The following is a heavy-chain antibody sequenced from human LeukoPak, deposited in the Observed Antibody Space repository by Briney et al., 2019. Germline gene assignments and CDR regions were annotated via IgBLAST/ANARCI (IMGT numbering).Heavy chain of an antibody. CDR3: ANIAARPKDY. J-gene: IGHJ4*02. Sequence: QPGGSLRLSCAASGFTFSSYGMHWVRQAPGKGLEWVAVISYDGSNKYYADSVKGRFTISRDNSKNTLYLQMNSLRAEDTAVYYCANIAARPKDYWGQGTLVTVSS. V-gene: IGHV3-30*18. D-gene: IGHD6-6*01. CDR1: GFTFSSYG. CDR2: ISYDGSNK.